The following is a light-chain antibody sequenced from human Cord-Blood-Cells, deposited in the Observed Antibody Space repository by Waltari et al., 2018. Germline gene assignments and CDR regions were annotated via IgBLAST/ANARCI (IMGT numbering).Light chain of an antibody. V-gene: IGKV4-1*01. CDR3: QQYYSTPFT. Sequence: DIVMTQSPDSLAVSLGERATINCKSSQSVLYSSNNKNYFAWYQKKPGQPPQLLIYWASTRESGVPDRCSGSGSGTDFTLTISSLQAEDVAVYYCQQYYSTPFTFGPGTKVDIK. CDR1: QSVLYSSNNKNY. CDR2: WAS. J-gene: IGKJ3*01.